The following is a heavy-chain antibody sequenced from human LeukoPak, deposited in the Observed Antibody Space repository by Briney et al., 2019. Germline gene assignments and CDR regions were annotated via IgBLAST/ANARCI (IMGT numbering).Heavy chain of an antibody. CDR1: GYTFTTYG. Sequence: ASVKVSCKTSGYTFTTYGISWVRQAPGQGLEWMGWIGAYNGDTKYTQKLQGRVILTKDTSTDTAYMDLRSLRSDDTAVYYCARDLLPVAATGLFDSWGQGTLVTVSS. D-gene: IGHD6-19*01. J-gene: IGHJ4*02. V-gene: IGHV1-18*01. CDR2: IGAYNGDT. CDR3: ARDLLPVAATGLFDS.